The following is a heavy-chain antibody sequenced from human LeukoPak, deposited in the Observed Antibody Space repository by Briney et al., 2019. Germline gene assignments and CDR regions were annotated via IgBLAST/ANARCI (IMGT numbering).Heavy chain of an antibody. Sequence: PGGSLRLSCAASGFTFSSYGMHWVRQAPGKGLEWVAFIRYDGSNKYYADSVKGRFTISRDNSKNTLYLQMNSLRVEDTAVYYCAKDYNILTGYYVIWFDPWGQGTLVTVSS. CDR2: IRYDGSNK. J-gene: IGHJ5*02. D-gene: IGHD3-9*01. CDR1: GFTFSSYG. CDR3: AKDYNILTGYYVIWFDP. V-gene: IGHV3-30*02.